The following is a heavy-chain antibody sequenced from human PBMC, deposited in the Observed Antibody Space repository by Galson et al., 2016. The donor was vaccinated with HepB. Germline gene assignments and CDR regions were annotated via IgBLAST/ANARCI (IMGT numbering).Heavy chain of an antibody. Sequence: VKVSCKASGYTFTTYGMHWVRQAPGQRLEWMGWINGGIGNTKYSQKFQGRVSITRDKSASTAYMEVSSLTSEDTAVYYCARDCSSATCRPWGYNYFDAWGQGTPVTVSS. V-gene: IGHV1-3*01. CDR2: INGGIGNT. D-gene: IGHD2-2*01. CDR1: GYTFTTYG. J-gene: IGHJ5*02. CDR3: ARDCSSATCRPWGYNYFDA.